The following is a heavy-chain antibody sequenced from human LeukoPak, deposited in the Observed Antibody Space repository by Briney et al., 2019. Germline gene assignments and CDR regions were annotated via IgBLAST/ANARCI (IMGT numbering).Heavy chain of an antibody. CDR3: ARDGITMVRGVYYYYYMDV. D-gene: IGHD3-10*01. Sequence: PGGSLRLSCAASGFTFSSYSMNWVRQAPGKGLEWVSSISSSSSYIYYADSVKGRFTISRDNAKNSLYLQMNSLRAEDTAVYYCARDGITMVRGVYYYYYMDVWGKGTTVTVSS. CDR2: ISSSSSYI. J-gene: IGHJ6*03. CDR1: GFTFSSYS. V-gene: IGHV3-21*01.